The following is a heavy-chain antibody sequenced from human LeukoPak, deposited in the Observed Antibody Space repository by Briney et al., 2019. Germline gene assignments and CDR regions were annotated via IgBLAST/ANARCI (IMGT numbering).Heavy chain of an antibody. Sequence: PSETLSLTCSVSGDSISRYYWSWVRQPAGKGLEWIGRVYTSGSTNYNPSLKSRVTMSLDPPKNQFSLKLSSVTAADTAVYYCARAGLGYSYGFDYWGQGTLVTVSS. CDR2: VYTSGST. CDR1: GDSISRYY. D-gene: IGHD5-18*01. J-gene: IGHJ4*02. CDR3: ARAGLGYSYGFDY. V-gene: IGHV4-4*07.